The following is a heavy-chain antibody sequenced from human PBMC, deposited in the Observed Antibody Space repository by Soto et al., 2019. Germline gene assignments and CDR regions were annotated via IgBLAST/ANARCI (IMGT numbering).Heavy chain of an antibody. V-gene: IGHV3-53*04. J-gene: IGHJ6*02. CDR1: GFTVSSNY. CDR2: IYSGGST. Sequence: EVQLVESGGGLVQPGGSLRLSCAASGFTVSSNYMSWVRQAPGKGLEWVSVIYSGGSTYYADSVKGRFTISRHNSKNTLYLQMNSLRAGDTAVYYCARCHYDILTGYYRPYYYYGMDVWGQGTTVTVSS. D-gene: IGHD3-9*01. CDR3: ARCHYDILTGYYRPYYYYGMDV.